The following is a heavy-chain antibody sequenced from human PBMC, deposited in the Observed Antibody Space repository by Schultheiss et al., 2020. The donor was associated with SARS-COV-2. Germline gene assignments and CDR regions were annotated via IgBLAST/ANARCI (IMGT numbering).Heavy chain of an antibody. CDR2: IKSKTDGGTT. J-gene: IGHJ4*02. D-gene: IGHD4-17*01. CDR3: TTKYDYGDYGQP. Sequence: GESLKISCAASGFTFSSYAMHWVRQAPGKGLEWVGRIKSKTDGGTTDYAAPVKGRFTISRDDSKNTLYLQMNSLKTEDTAVYYCTTKYDYGDYGQPWGQGTLVTVSS. CDR1: GFTFSSYA. V-gene: IGHV3-15*07.